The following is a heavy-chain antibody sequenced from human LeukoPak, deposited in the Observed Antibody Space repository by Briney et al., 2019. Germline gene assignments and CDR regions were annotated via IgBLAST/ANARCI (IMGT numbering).Heavy chain of an antibody. CDR1: GFTFSNYA. CDR3: VKDRDYNILTGFYTRLGMDV. J-gene: IGHJ6*02. D-gene: IGHD3-9*01. CDR2: ISNNGATT. V-gene: IGHV3-64D*06. Sequence: GGSLRLSCSASGFTFSNYALHWVRQAPGKGLEYVSTISNNGATTYYADSVKGRFTISRDNSKNTLYLQMTSLRVEDTAVFHCVKDRDYNILTGFYTRLGMDVWGQGTTVTVSS.